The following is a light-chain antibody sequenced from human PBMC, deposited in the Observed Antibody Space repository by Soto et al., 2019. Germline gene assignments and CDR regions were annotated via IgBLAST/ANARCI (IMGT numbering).Light chain of an antibody. CDR2: KAS. CDR1: QAISSW. V-gene: IGKV1-5*03. CDR3: QQYSTYPLT. Sequence: DIQMTQSPSTLSGSVGDRVTITCRASQAISSWLAWYQHKPGKAPKLLIYKASTLKSGVPSRFSGSGSGTEFTLTIDSLQPDDFATFYCQQYSTYPLTFGGGTKVDIK. J-gene: IGKJ4*01.